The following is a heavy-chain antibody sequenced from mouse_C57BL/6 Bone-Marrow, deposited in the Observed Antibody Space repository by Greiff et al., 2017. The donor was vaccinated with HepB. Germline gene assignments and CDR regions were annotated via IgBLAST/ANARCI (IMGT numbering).Heavy chain of an antibody. CDR1: GYTFTDYY. CDR2: INPNNGGT. D-gene: IGHD2-3*01. J-gene: IGHJ2*01. V-gene: IGHV1-26*01. CDR3: ARADGPFDY. Sequence: EVKLQQSGPELVKPGASVKISCKASGYTFTDYYMNWVKQSHGKSLEWIGDINPNNGGTSYNQKFKGKATLTVDKSSSTAYMELRSLTSEDSAVYYCARADGPFDYWGQGTTLTVSS.